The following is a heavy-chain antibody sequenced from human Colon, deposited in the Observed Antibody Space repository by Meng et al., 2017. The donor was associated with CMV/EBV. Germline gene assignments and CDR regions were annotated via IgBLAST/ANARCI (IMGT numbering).Heavy chain of an antibody. CDR2: ISGSGGST. D-gene: IGHD5-24*01. CDR1: GFTFSSYA. V-gene: IGHV3-23*01. Sequence: GESLKISCAASGFTFSSYAMSWVRQAPGKGLEWVSAISGSGGSTYYADSVKGRLTISRDNSKNTLYLQMNSLRVEDAATYYCTKLMGNTRVDHWGQGTQVTVSS. CDR3: TKLMGNTRVDH. J-gene: IGHJ5*02.